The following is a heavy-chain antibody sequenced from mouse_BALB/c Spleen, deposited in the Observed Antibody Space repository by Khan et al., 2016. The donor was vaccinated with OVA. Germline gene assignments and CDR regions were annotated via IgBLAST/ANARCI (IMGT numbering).Heavy chain of an antibody. J-gene: IGHJ3*01. CDR2: IRYDGNT. V-gene: IGHV3-6*02. Sequence: EVQLVESGPGLVKPSQSLSLTCSVTGYSITNGYFWNWIRQFPGNNLEWMGYIRYDGNTNYNPSLKNRISITRDTSKNQFFLNLNSVTPEDTATYYVARGGSAGPAWFTYWGQGTLVTVSA. CDR1: GYSITNGYF. CDR3: ARGGSAGPAWFTY. D-gene: IGHD6-1*01.